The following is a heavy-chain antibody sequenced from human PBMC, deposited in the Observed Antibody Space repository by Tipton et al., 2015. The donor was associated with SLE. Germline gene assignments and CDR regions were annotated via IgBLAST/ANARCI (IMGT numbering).Heavy chain of an antibody. CDR3: ARDWRGYYGSQAYYYYGMDV. J-gene: IGHJ6*02. CDR1: GVSISHYY. CDR2: ISHSGNT. Sequence: LRLSCTVSGVSISHYYWSWVRQPPGKGLEWIGYISHSGNTNYNPSLKGRVTISADTSKNQFSLRVNSVTSADTAVYYCARDWRGYYGSQAYYYYGMDVWGQGTTVVVSS. D-gene: IGHD3-10*01. V-gene: IGHV4-59*01.